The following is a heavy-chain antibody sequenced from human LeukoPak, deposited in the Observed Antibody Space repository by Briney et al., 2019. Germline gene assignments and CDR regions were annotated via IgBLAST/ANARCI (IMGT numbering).Heavy chain of an antibody. V-gene: IGHV1-69*13. D-gene: IGHD2-2*01. J-gene: IGHJ5*02. CDR1: GGTFSSYA. CDR3: AREEVYCSSTSCYFP. Sequence: SVKVSCKASGGTFSSYAISWVRQAPGQGLEWMGGIIPIFGTANYAQKFQGRVTTTADESTSTAYMELSSLRSEDTAVYYCAREEVYCSSTSCYFPWGQGTLVTVSS. CDR2: IIPIFGTA.